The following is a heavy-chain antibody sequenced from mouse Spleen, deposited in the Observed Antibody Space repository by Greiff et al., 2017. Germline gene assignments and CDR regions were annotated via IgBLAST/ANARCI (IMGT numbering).Heavy chain of an antibody. CDR2: INPNNGGT. J-gene: IGHJ2*01. V-gene: IGHV1-22*01. D-gene: IGHD2-10*02. Sequence: VQLKQSGPELVKPGASVKMSCKASGYTFTDYNMHWVKQSHGKSLEWIGYINPNNGGTSYNQKFKGKATLTVNKSSSTAYMELRSLTSEDSAVYYCARFQYGNYFDYWGQGTTLTVSS. CDR3: ARFQYGNYFDY. CDR1: GYTFTDYN.